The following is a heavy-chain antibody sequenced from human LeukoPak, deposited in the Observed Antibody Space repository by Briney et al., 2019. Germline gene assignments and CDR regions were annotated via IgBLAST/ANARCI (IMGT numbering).Heavy chain of an antibody. Sequence: GGSLRLSCAASGFTFSSYGMHWVRQAPGKGLEWVAVISYDGSNKYYADSVKGRFTISRDNSKNTLYLQMNSLRDEDTAVYYCARELDYWGQGTLVTVSS. V-gene: IGHV3-30*03. CDR1: GFTFSSYG. CDR2: ISYDGSNK. J-gene: IGHJ4*02. CDR3: ARELDY.